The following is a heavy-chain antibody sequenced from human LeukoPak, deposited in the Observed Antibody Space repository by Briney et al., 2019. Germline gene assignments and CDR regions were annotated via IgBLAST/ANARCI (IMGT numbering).Heavy chain of an antibody. Sequence: PGRSLRLSCAASGFTFSSYGMHWVRQAPGKGLEWVAVIWYDGSNKYYADSVKGRFTISRDNSKNTLYLQMNSLRAEDTAVYYCVRDQSETEPGIFDYWGQGTLVTVSS. J-gene: IGHJ4*02. D-gene: IGHD1-14*01. CDR3: VRDQSETEPGIFDY. CDR2: IWYDGSNK. CDR1: GFTFSSYG. V-gene: IGHV3-33*01.